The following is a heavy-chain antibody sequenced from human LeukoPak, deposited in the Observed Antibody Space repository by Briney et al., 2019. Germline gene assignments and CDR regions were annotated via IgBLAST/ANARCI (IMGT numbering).Heavy chain of an antibody. J-gene: IGHJ4*02. Sequence: PGGSLRLSCAASGFTVSSNYMSWVRRAPGKGLEWVSVIYSGGSTYYADSVKGRFTISRDNSKNTLYLQMNSLRAEDTAVYYCARDSESVWGSYYFDYWGQGTLVTVSS. CDR2: IYSGGST. CDR3: ARDSESVWGSYYFDY. D-gene: IGHD3-16*01. CDR1: GFTVSSNY. V-gene: IGHV3-66*02.